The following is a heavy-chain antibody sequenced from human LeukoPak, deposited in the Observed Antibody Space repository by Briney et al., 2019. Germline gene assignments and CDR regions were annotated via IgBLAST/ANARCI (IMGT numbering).Heavy chain of an antibody. V-gene: IGHV5-51*01. Sequence: GESLKISSKGTGYTFTSYWIGWVRQMPGKGLEWMGIIYPDDSSDTRYSPSFQGQVTISADKSISTAYLQWSSLKASDTAMYYCARRYCSGRSCYYFDFWGQGTLVTVSS. CDR2: IYPDDSSDT. CDR1: GYTFTSYW. J-gene: IGHJ4*02. CDR3: ARRYCSGRSCYYFDF. D-gene: IGHD2-15*01.